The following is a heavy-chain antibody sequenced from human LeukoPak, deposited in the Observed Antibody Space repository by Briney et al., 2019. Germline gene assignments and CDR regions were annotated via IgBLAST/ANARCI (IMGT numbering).Heavy chain of an antibody. D-gene: IGHD3-10*01. J-gene: IGHJ4*02. CDR2: INSDGGTT. CDR3: ATDSYVSGSYYRLFY. CDR1: RFTFGTYW. Sequence: GGSLRLSCGASRFTFGTYWMHWVRQAPGKGLVWVSGINSDGGTTTYADSVKGRFTISRDNAKNTLYLQMNNLRAEDTAIYYCATDSYVSGSYYRLFYWGQGTLVTVSS. V-gene: IGHV3-74*01.